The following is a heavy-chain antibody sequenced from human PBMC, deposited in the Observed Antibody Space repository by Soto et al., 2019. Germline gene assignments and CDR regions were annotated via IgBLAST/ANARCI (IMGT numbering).Heavy chain of an antibody. V-gene: IGHV3-21*01. Sequence: EVQLVESGGGLVKPGGSLRLSCAASGFAFSGYSMNWVRQAPGKGLEWVSAISGSGDYIYYADSVRGRFTISRDNDKNSLYLQMNSLRAEDTAVYYCARDCGSIGEYNLVYWGQGTLVTVSS. CDR2: ISGSGDYI. CDR1: GFAFSGYS. J-gene: IGHJ4*02. CDR3: ARDCGSIGEYNLVY. D-gene: IGHD3-10*01.